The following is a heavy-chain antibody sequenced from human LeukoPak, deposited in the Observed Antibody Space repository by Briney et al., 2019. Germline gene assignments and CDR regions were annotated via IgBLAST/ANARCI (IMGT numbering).Heavy chain of an antibody. CDR3: ARDGDSTVDFDY. J-gene: IGHJ4*02. V-gene: IGHV3-74*01. CDR2: IISDGSST. Sequence: GGSLRLSCAASGSTFSSYWMHWVRQAPGKGLVWVSRIISDGSSTAYADSVKGRFTISRDNAKNTLFLQMNSLRAEDTAVYYCARDGDSTVDFDYWGQGSLVTVSS. CDR1: GSTFSSYW. D-gene: IGHD4-23*01.